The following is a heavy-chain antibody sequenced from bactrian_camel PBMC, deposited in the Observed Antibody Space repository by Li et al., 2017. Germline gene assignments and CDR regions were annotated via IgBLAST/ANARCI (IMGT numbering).Heavy chain of an antibody. V-gene: IGHV3S53*01. CDR2: IDSDGET. Sequence: VQLVESGGGSVQAGGSLRLSCAASTGTFRSACMGWIRQVSGKEREGVASIDSDGETTYADSVKGRFTISRDAAKNTVYLQMNSLTSEDTALYYCAREWDTSYTDWGQGTQVTVS. CDR1: TGTFRSAC. CDR3: AREWDTSYTD. J-gene: IGHJ4*01. D-gene: IGHD2*01.